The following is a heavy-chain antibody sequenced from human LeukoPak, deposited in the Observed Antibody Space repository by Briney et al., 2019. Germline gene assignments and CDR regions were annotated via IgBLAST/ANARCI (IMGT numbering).Heavy chain of an antibody. CDR2: INHSGST. CDR3: ARHSLSRRHIVVVTAVHWYFDL. V-gene: IGHV4-34*01. J-gene: IGHJ2*01. CDR1: GGSFSGYY. Sequence: SQTLSLTCAVYGGSFSGYYWSWIRQPPGEGLEWLGEINHSGSTNYNPSLKSQVTISVDTSKNQFSLKLNSVTAADTAVYYCARHSLSRRHIVVVTAVHWYFDLWGRGTLVTVSS. D-gene: IGHD2-21*02.